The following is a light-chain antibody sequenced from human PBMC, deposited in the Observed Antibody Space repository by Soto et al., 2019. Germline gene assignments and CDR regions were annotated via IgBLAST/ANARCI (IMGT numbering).Light chain of an antibody. V-gene: IGLV2-8*01. CDR2: EVS. CDR3: SSHAGSINLV. J-gene: IGLJ2*01. Sequence: QSALTQPPSASGSPGQSVTISCTGTSSDVGAYNSVSWYQQHPGKVPRLMIYEVSKRPSGVPDRFSGSKSGNTASLTVSGLQAEDEADYYCSSHAGSINLVFGGGTKLNVL. CDR1: SSDVGAYNS.